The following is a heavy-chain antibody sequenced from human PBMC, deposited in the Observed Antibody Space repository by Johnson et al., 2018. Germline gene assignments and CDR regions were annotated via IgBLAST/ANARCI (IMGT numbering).Heavy chain of an antibody. CDR1: GFTFSSYA. CDR2: SSGSGGST. D-gene: IGHD4-17*01. V-gene: IGHV3-23*04. J-gene: IGHJ6*03. Sequence: EVQLVETGGGLVQPGGSLRLSCAASGFTFSSYAMAWVRQAPGKGLEWVSVSSGSGGSTYYADSVKGRFTLSRDNSKNTLYLQMNSPRADDTAVYYCAKMGGDYVSYYYYYMDVWGRGTTVTVS. CDR3: AKMGGDYVSYYYYYMDV.